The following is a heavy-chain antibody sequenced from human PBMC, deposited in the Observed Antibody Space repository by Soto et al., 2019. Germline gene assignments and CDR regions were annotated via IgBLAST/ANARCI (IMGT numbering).Heavy chain of an antibody. D-gene: IGHD2-2*01. Sequence: GGSLRLSCAASGLTFSSYSMNWVRQAPGKGLEWVSSISSSSSYIYYADSVKGRFTISRDNAKNSLYLQMNSLRAEDTAVYYCARDLRYCSSTSCPTYYYYGMDVWGQGTTVTVSS. J-gene: IGHJ6*02. V-gene: IGHV3-21*01. CDR2: ISSSSSYI. CDR3: ARDLRYCSSTSCPTYYYYGMDV. CDR1: GLTFSSYS.